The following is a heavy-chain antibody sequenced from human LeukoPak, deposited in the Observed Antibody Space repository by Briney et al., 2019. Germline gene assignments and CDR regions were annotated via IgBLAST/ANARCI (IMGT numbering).Heavy chain of an antibody. V-gene: IGHV3-23*01. J-gene: IGHJ4*02. D-gene: IGHD5-12*01. CDR3: VRDPFKGYSGWEH. CDR2: ISDDGGTT. Sequence: GGSLRLSCAASGFTFDDYAMHWVRQAPGKGLEWVSAISDDGGTTYYADSVKGRFTISRGNSRNTVYLQMSSLSADDAAVYFCVRDPFKGYSGWEHWGQGTLVTVSS. CDR1: GFTFDDYA.